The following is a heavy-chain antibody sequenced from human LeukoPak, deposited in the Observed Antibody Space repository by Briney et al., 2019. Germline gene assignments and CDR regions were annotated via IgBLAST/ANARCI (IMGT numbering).Heavy chain of an antibody. V-gene: IGHV1-2*02. Sequence: ASVKVSCKASGYTFTGYYMHWVRQAPGQGLEWMGWINPNSGGTNYAQKFRGRVTMTRDTSISTAYMELSRLRSDDTAVYYCARFRQYYYDSSGYYDAFDIWGQGTMVTVSS. CDR2: INPNSGGT. CDR3: ARFRQYYYDSSGYYDAFDI. CDR1: GYTFTGYY. J-gene: IGHJ3*02. D-gene: IGHD3-22*01.